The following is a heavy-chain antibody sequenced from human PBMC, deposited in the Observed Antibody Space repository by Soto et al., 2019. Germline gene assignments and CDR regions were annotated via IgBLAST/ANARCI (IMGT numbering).Heavy chain of an antibody. CDR2: ISSSSSYI. D-gene: IGHD3-22*01. J-gene: IGHJ4*02. CDR3: ARDPRYYYDSSGYYSPYYFDY. CDR1: GFTFSSYS. Sequence: VGSVRLSCAASGFTFSSYSMNWVRQAPGKGLEWVSSISSSSSYIYYADSVKGRFTISRDNAKNSLYLQMNSLRAEDTAVYYCARDPRYYYDSSGYYSPYYFDYWGQGTLVTVSS. V-gene: IGHV3-21*01.